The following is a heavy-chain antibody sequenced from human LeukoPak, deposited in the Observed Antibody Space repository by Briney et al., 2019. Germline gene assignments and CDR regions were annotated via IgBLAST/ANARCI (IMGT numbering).Heavy chain of an antibody. CDR3: ARGGTGSTGFDY. CDR2: IYYSGST. CDR1: GGSISSYY. J-gene: IGHJ4*02. D-gene: IGHD1-7*01. Sequence: SETLSLTCTVSGGSISSYYWSWIRQPPGKGLEWIGYIYYSGSTNYNPSLKSRVTISVDTSKNQFSLKLSSVTAADTAVYYCARGGTGSTGFDYWGQGTLVTVSS. V-gene: IGHV4-59*01.